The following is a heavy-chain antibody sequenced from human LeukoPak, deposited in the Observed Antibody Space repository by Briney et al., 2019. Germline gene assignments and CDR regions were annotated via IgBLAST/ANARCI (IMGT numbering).Heavy chain of an antibody. V-gene: IGHV3-21*06. Sequence: GGSLRLSCTASGPTFSTSGFDWVRQAPGKGLEWVASIGPTGSDRYHADSIKGRFTISRDNANNFLYLQMNSLRAEDTAVYYCATETNGRHYDYWGQGTLLTVSS. D-gene: IGHD1-14*01. J-gene: IGHJ4*02. CDR2: IGPTGSDR. CDR1: GPTFSTSG. CDR3: ATETNGRHYDY.